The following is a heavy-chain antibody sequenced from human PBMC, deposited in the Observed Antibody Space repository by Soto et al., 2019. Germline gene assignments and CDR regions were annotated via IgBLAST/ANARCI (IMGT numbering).Heavy chain of an antibody. CDR1: GFTFSSYS. D-gene: IGHD3-10*01. CDR3: AKGLMVRGVFSGVSSYGMDV. V-gene: IGHV3-48*01. CDR2: ISSSSSTI. J-gene: IGHJ6*02. Sequence: GGSLRLSCAASGFTFSSYSMNWVRQAPGKGLEWVSYISSSSSTIYYADSVKGRFTISRDNAKNSLYLQMNSLRAEDTALYYCAKGLMVRGVFSGVSSYGMDVWGQGTTVTVSS.